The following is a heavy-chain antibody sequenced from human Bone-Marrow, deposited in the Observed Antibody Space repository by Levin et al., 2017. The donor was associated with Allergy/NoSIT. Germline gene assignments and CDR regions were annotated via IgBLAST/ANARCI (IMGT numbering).Heavy chain of an antibody. Sequence: PGGSLRLSCAASGFTFDNYDMHWVRQAPGKGLEWVSSISWNSGSIAYADSVKGRFTISRDNAKNSLYLQMNSLRAEDTALYYCAKDIFLYSSSGIGAFHFWGQGTMVSVSS. CDR2: ISWNSGSI. D-gene: IGHD6-6*01. V-gene: IGHV3-9*01. J-gene: IGHJ3*01. CDR3: AKDIFLYSSSGIGAFHF. CDR1: GFTFDNYD.